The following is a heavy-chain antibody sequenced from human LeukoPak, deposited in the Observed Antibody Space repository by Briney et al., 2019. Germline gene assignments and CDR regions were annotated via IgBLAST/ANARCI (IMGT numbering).Heavy chain of an antibody. Sequence: SETLSLTCAVSGGSISSGGYSWSWIRQPPGKGLEWIGYIYHSGSTYYNPSLKSRVTISVDRSKNQFSQKLSSVTAADTAVYYCARVPESTTVVTRWGQGTLVTVSS. J-gene: IGHJ4*02. CDR2: IYHSGST. CDR1: GGSISSGGYS. D-gene: IGHD4-23*01. CDR3: ARVPESTTVVTR. V-gene: IGHV4-30-2*01.